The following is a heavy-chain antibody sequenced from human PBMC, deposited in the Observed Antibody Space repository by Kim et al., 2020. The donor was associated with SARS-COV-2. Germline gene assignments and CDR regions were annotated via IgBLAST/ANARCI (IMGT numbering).Heavy chain of an antibody. CDR3: STDFPNDYDGSGPADY. D-gene: IGHD3-22*01. Sequence: GGSLRLSCAVSGFTFSHAWMSWVRQAPGKGLEWVGRIKSKSDGGTTDYGAPVKGRFIISRDDGKNTLYLQMNSLKSEDTAVYYCSTDFPNDYDGSGPADYWGQGTLVTVSS. CDR1: GFTFSHAW. J-gene: IGHJ4*02. CDR2: IKSKSDGGTT. V-gene: IGHV3-15*01.